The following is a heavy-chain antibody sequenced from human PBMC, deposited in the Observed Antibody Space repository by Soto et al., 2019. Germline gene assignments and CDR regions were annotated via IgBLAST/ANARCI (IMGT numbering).Heavy chain of an antibody. V-gene: IGHV4-59*01. Sequence: PSETLSLTCTVSGGSISSYYWSWIRQPPGKGLEWIGYIYYSGSTNYNPSLKSRVTISVDTSKNQFSLKLSSVTAADTAVYYCARDRGEYSSSSGGFDPWGQGTLVTVS. D-gene: IGHD6-6*01. CDR3: ARDRGEYSSSSGGFDP. J-gene: IGHJ5*02. CDR2: IYYSGST. CDR1: GGSISSYY.